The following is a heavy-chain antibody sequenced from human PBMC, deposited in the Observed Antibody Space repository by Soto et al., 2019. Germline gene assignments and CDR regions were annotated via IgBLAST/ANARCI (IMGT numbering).Heavy chain of an antibody. CDR3: ASKGTQIHPDNEAFDL. V-gene: IGHV1-2*02. J-gene: IGHJ3*01. CDR1: GYTFTDYY. Sequence: ASVKVSCKASGYTFTDYYLHWVRQAPGHGLEWMAWIGPKSGDTNYAQNFQGRATMTRDTSINTAYMELSRLRYDDTAVYYCASKGTQIHPDNEAFDLWGQGTMVTVSS. CDR2: IGPKSGDT. D-gene: IGHD5-18*01.